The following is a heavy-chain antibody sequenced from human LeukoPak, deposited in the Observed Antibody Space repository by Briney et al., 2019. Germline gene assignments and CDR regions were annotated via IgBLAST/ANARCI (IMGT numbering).Heavy chain of an antibody. CDR1: GFTFSTYW. CDR2: INQDGSKK. D-gene: IGHD6-19*01. CDR3: AKIPYSSGWVQNWFDP. Sequence: GGSLRLSCAASGFTFSTYWMTWVRQAPGKGLEWVAFINQDGSKKYYVDSVRGRFTISRDNAKNSLYLQMNSLRAEDTAIYYCAKIPYSSGWVQNWFDPWGQGTLVTVSS. J-gene: IGHJ5*02. V-gene: IGHV3-7*01.